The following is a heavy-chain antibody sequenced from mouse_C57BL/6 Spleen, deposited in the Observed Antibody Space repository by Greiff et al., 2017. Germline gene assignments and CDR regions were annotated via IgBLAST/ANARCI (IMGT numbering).Heavy chain of an antibody. CDR1: GYTFTSYW. CDR2: IDPSDSET. CDR3: ARGGHYYGSSYYAMDY. D-gene: IGHD1-1*01. J-gene: IGHJ4*01. Sequence: QVQLQQPGAELVRPGSSVKLSCKASGYTFTSYWMHWVKQRPIQGLEWIGNIDPSDSETHYNQKFKDKATLTVDKSSSTAYMQLSSLTSEDSAVYYCARGGHYYGSSYYAMDYWGKGTSVTVSS. V-gene: IGHV1-52*01.